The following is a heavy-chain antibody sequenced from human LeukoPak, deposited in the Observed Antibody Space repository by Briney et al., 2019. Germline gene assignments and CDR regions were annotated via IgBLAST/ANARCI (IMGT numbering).Heavy chain of an antibody. CDR2: FYYSGST. Sequence: SETLSLTCTVSGGSISSNSYYWGWIRQPPGKGLEWIGSFYYSGSTYYNPSLASLKSRVTISGDTSKNQFSLTLSSVTAADTAVYYCARDRGHYDFWSGSHYMDVWGKGTTVTVSS. CDR1: GGSISSNSYY. J-gene: IGHJ6*03. D-gene: IGHD3-3*01. V-gene: IGHV4-39*07. CDR3: ARDRGHYDFWSGSHYMDV.